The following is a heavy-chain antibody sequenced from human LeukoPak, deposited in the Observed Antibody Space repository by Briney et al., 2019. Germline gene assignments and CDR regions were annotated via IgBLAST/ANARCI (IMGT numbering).Heavy chain of an antibody. D-gene: IGHD1-1*01. Sequence: ASVNVSCKASGYTFTNYGISWVRQAPGQGLEWMGWISAYNGNTNYAQKFQGRVTMTTDTSTSTAYMELRSLRSDDTAVYYCARTEGYVFDYWGQGTLVTVSS. J-gene: IGHJ4*02. CDR1: GYTFTNYG. CDR2: ISAYNGNT. CDR3: ARTEGYVFDY. V-gene: IGHV1-18*01.